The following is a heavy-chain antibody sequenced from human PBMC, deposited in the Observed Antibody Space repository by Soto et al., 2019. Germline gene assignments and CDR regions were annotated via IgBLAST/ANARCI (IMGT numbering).Heavy chain of an antibody. D-gene: IGHD5-18*01. Sequence: GGSLRLSCEASGVMFNDYGMHWVGQAPGKGLGWVGVISCDGDKKDYAKSVNGRFIISRDKSKNTLFLHMDSLRHEDTAVYHCVKGDRDTAVVNSPDAFDFWGQGTMVTVSS. V-gene: IGHV3-30*18. CDR1: GVMFNDYG. CDR2: ISCDGDKK. J-gene: IGHJ3*01. CDR3: VKGDRDTAVVNSPDAFDF.